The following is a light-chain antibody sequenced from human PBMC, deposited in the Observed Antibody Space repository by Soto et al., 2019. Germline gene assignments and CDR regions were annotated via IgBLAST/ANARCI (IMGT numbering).Light chain of an antibody. CDR2: DAS. CDR3: QQYDNLPVT. J-gene: IGKJ1*01. V-gene: IGKV1-33*01. Sequence: DIQMTQSPSSLSASVGDRVTITCQASQDISNYLNWYQQKPGKARKLLIYDASNLETGVPSRFSGSGSGTDFTFTISSLQPEDIATYYCQQYDNLPVTFGQGTKVEIK. CDR1: QDISNY.